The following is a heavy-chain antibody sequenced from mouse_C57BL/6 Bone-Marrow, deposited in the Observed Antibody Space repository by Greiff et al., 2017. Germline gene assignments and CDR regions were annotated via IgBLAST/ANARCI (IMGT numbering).Heavy chain of an antibody. Sequence: VQLQQSGAELARPGASVKLSCKASGYTFTSYGISWVKQRTGQGLEWIGEIYPRSGNTYYNEKFKGKAKLTADKSSSTAYMERRSLTSEDSAVYFCASPSGSDYWGQGTTLTVSS. V-gene: IGHV1-81*01. CDR3: ASPSGSDY. D-gene: IGHD1-1*01. J-gene: IGHJ2*01. CDR2: IYPRSGNT. CDR1: GYTFTSYG.